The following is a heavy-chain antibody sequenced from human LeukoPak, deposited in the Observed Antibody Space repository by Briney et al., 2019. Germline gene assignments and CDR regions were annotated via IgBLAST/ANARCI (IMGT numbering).Heavy chain of an antibody. CDR2: ISWNSGSI. V-gene: IGHV3-9*01. D-gene: IGHD6-13*01. CDR1: GFTFDDYA. CDR3: AKGSSSSSQYYYYGMDV. J-gene: IGHJ6*02. Sequence: GRSLRLSCAASGFTFDDYAMHWVRQAPGKGLEWVSGISWNSGSIGYADSVKGRFTISRDNAKNSLYLQMNSLRAEDTALYYCAKGSSSSSQYYYYGMDVWGQGTTVTVSS.